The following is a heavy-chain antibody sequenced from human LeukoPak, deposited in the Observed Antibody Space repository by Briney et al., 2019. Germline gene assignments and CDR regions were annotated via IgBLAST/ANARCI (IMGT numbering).Heavy chain of an antibody. CDR3: ARSSGWYELIDY. D-gene: IGHD6-19*01. CDR2: ISSTGGTA. CDR1: GFTFSSFG. V-gene: IGHV3-23*01. J-gene: IGHJ4*02. Sequence: PGGSLRLSCAASGFTFSSFGMSWVRQAPGKGLEWVSAISSTGGTAYYADSVKGRFTISRDNSKNTLYLQMNSLRAEDTAVYYCARSSGWYELIDYWGQGTLVTVSS.